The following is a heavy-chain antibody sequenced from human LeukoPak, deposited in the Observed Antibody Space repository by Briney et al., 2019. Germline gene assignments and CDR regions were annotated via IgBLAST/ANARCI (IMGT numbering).Heavy chain of an antibody. Sequence: SETLSLTCTVSGGSISSYYWSWIRQPPGKGLEWIGYISYSGRTNYNPSLKSRVTISVDTSKNQFSLRLSSVAAADTAVYYCARKTGDLYYFDYWGQGTLVTVSS. J-gene: IGHJ4*02. V-gene: IGHV4-59*01. CDR3: ARKTGDLYYFDY. D-gene: IGHD3-10*01. CDR2: ISYSGRT. CDR1: GGSISSYY.